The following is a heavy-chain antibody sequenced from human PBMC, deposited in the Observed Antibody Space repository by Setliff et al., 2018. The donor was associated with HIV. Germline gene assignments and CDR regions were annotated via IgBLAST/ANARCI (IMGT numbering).Heavy chain of an antibody. CDR2: ISDDGSRK. J-gene: IGHJ4*02. CDR1: GITFSSYG. Sequence: GGSLRLSCAASGITFSSYGMQWVRQGPGKGLEWVAGISDDGSRKYYADSVKGRFTVSRDNSKDTLYLQMDSLRAEDTAVYYCARENYDILTGYYDYWGQGTLVTVSS. D-gene: IGHD3-9*01. CDR3: ARENYDILTGYYDY. V-gene: IGHV3-30*03.